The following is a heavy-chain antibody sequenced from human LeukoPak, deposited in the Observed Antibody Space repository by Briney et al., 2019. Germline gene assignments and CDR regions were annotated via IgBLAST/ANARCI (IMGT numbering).Heavy chain of an antibody. CDR2: IYHSGST. V-gene: IGHV4-30-2*01. D-gene: IGHD3-10*01. J-gene: IGHJ4*02. Sequence: SETLSLTCAVSGGSISSGGYSWRWIRQPPGKGLEWIGYIYHSGSTYYNPYLKSGVTISVDRSKNQFSLKLSSVPAADTAVYYCARVDSTEGSGSYYPSLGFDYWGQGTLVTVSS. CDR3: ARVDSTEGSGSYYPSLGFDY. CDR1: GGSISSGGYS.